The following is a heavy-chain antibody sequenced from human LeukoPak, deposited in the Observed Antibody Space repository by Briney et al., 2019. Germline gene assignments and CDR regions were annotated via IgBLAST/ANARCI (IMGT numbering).Heavy chain of an antibody. CDR2: FDPEDGET. Sequence: ASVKVSCKISGYTLNDLSMHWVRQAPGKGLEWMGGFDPEDGETIYAQKFQGRVTMTEDTSTNTAYMELSGLRSEDTAVYYCATDKGYYDSSGYFGLYAFDIWGQGTMVTVSS. V-gene: IGHV1-24*01. D-gene: IGHD3-22*01. J-gene: IGHJ3*02. CDR3: ATDKGYYDSSGYFGLYAFDI. CDR1: GYTLNDLS.